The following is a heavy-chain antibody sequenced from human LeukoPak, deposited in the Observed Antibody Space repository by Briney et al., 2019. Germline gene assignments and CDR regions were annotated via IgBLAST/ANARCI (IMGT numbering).Heavy chain of an antibody. CDR2: ISSSSDYI. CDR3: ARDLEFDY. CDR1: GFTFSSYT. Sequence: GGSLRLSCAASGFTFSSYTMNWVRQAPGKGLEWVSSISSSSDYIYYADSVKGRFTISRDNAKNSLYLQVNSLRAEDTAVYYCARDLEFDYWGQGTLVTVSS. J-gene: IGHJ4*02. V-gene: IGHV3-21*01. D-gene: IGHD3-3*01.